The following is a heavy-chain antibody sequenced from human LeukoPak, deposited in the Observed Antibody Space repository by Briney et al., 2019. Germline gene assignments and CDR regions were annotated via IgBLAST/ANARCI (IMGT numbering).Heavy chain of an antibody. CDR3: VRDRAYGSGKNWFDP. Sequence: SETLSLTCTVSDDSIRSYYWSWIRQPPGKGLEWIGHIDDSGSANRHPSLRSRVTISVDTSKNQFSLKLSSVTAADTAVYFCVRDRAYGSGKNWFDPWGQGTQVTVSS. D-gene: IGHD3-10*01. CDR2: IDDSGSA. V-gene: IGHV4-59*01. CDR1: DDSIRSYY. J-gene: IGHJ5*02.